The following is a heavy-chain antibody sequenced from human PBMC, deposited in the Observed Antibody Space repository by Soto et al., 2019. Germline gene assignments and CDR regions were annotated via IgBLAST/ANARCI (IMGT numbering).Heavy chain of an antibody. CDR2: ISAYNGNT. CDR3: ARDSLYCSGGSCYTQPPLDY. CDR1: GYTFTSYG. J-gene: IGHJ4*02. D-gene: IGHD2-15*01. Sequence: ASVKVSCKASGYTFTSYGISWVRQAPGQGLEWMGWISAYNGNTNYAQKLQGRVTMTTDTSTSTAYMELRSLRSDDTAVYYCARDSLYCSGGSCYTQPPLDYWGQGTLVTVSS. V-gene: IGHV1-18*01.